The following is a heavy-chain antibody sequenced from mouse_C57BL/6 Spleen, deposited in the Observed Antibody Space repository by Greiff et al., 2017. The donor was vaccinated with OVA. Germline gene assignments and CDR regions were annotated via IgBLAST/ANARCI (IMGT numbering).Heavy chain of an antibody. J-gene: IGHJ2*01. V-gene: IGHV1-82*01. CDR3: ARCPPYGKGRLDY. Sequence: QVQLQQSGPELVKPGASVKISCKASGYAFSSSWMNWVKQRPGKGLEWIGRIYPGDGDTNYNGKFKGKATLTADKSSSTAYMQLSSLTSEDSAVYFCARCPPYGKGRLDYWGQGTTLTVSS. CDR1: GYAFSSSW. D-gene: IGHD2-1*01. CDR2: IYPGDGDT.